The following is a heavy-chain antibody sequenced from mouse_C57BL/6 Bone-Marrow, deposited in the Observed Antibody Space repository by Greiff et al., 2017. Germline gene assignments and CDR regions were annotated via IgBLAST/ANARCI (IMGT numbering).Heavy chain of an antibody. D-gene: IGHD3-2*02. Sequence: EVQLVESGGGLVKPGGSLKLSCAASGFTFSSYAMSWVRQTPEKRLEWVATISDGGSYTYYPDNVKGRFTISRDNAKNNLYLQMSHLKSEDTAMYYCARTAQAYYFDCWGRGTTLAVSS. CDR1: GFTFSSYA. CDR3: ARTAQAYYFDC. V-gene: IGHV5-4*01. CDR2: ISDGGSYT. J-gene: IGHJ2*01.